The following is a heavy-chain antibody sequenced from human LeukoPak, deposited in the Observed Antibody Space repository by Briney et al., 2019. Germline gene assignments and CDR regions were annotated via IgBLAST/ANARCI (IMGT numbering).Heavy chain of an antibody. CDR3: ARDSSGWSAFGYYYYYGMDV. Sequence: GGSLRLSCAASGFTFSSYSMNWVRQAPGKGLEWVSSISSSSSYIYYADSVKGRFTISRDNSKNTLYLQMNSLRAEDTAVYYCARDSSGWSAFGYYYYYGMDVWGQGTTVTVSS. CDR1: GFTFSSYS. V-gene: IGHV3-21*01. J-gene: IGHJ6*02. D-gene: IGHD6-19*01. CDR2: ISSSSSYI.